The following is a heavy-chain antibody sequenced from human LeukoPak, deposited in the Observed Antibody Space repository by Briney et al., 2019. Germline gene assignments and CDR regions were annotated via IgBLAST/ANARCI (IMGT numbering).Heavy chain of an antibody. Sequence: GGSLRLSCAASGFSVSNNYMTWVRQAPGKGLEWVSVIYSGGTTYYSDSVKGGFTISRDNSKNTVYLQMNNLRTEDKAVDYCVSEAGYSLDYWGQGTLVSVSS. CDR3: VSEAGYSLDY. V-gene: IGHV3-53*01. CDR2: IYSGGTT. J-gene: IGHJ4*02. CDR1: GFSVSNNY. D-gene: IGHD5-18*01.